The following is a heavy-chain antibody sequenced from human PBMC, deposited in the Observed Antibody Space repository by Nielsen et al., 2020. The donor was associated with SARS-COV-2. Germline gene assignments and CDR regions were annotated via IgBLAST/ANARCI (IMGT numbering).Heavy chain of an antibody. CDR3: ARVNEYSSGWYFVDY. D-gene: IGHD6-19*01. CDR2: IYYSGTT. J-gene: IGHJ4*02. V-gene: IGHV4-59*01. CDR1: GGSINSYY. Sequence: SETLSLTCTVSGGSINSYYWSWIRQPPGKGLEWIGYIYYSGTTSYNPSLKSRVTISVDTSKNQFSLKLSSVTAADTAVYYCARVNEYSSGWYFVDYWGQGTLVTVSS.